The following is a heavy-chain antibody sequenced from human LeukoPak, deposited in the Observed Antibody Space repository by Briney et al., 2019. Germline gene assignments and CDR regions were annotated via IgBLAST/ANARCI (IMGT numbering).Heavy chain of an antibody. CDR3: ASHGDSSGYYDY. D-gene: IGHD3-22*01. CDR1: GGTFSSYA. V-gene: IGHV1-69*06. J-gene: IGHJ4*02. CDR2: IIPIFGTA. Sequence: PGASVKVSCKASGGTFSSYAISWVRQAPGQGLEWMGGIIPIFGTANYAQKFQGRGTITADKSTSTAYMELSSLSSEDTAVYYCASHGDSSGYYDYWGQGTLVTVSS.